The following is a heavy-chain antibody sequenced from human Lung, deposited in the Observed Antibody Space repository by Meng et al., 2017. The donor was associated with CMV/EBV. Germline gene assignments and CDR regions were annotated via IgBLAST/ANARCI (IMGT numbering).Heavy chain of an antibody. V-gene: IGHV4-31*03. CDR3: ARDRFSITGTTYLGFGMDV. D-gene: IGHD1-7*01. Sequence: TLSLXXTVPGGSTTSGNYYWTWIRQHPGKGLEWIGFIYHGGSTDYNPSLKSRLTISVDTSKNQFSLKLSSVTAADTAVYYCARDRFSITGTTYLGFGMDVWGQGTTVTVSS. CDR1: GGSTTSGNYY. J-gene: IGHJ6*02. CDR2: IYHGGST.